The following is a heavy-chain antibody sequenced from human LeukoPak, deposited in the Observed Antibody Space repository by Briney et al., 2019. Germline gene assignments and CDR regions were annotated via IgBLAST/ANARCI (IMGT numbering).Heavy chain of an antibody. J-gene: IGHJ3*02. CDR3: ARSLRYYDILTGYYSDDAFDI. D-gene: IGHD3-9*01. V-gene: IGHV1-69*15. CDR1: GGTFSSYA. Sequence: SVKVSCKASGGTFSSYAISWVRQAPGQGLEWMGRIIPIFGTANYAQKFQGRVKNTGDESTSTAYMELSSLRSEDTAVYYCARSLRYYDILTGYYSDDAFDIWGQGTMVTVSS. CDR2: IIPIFGTA.